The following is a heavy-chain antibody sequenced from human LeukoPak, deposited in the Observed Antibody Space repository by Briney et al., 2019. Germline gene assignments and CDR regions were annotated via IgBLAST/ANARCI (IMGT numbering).Heavy chain of an antibody. V-gene: IGHV1-24*01. CDR2: FDPEDGET. CDR3: ATGRYCSSTSCPGPFDP. D-gene: IGHD2-2*01. J-gene: IGHJ5*02. CDR1: GYTLTELS. Sequence: GASVKVSCKVSGYTLTELSMHWVRQVPGKGLEWMGGFDPEDGETIYAQKFQGRVTMTEDTSTDTAYMELSSLRSEDTAVYYCATGRYCSSTSCPGPFDPWGQGTLVTVSS.